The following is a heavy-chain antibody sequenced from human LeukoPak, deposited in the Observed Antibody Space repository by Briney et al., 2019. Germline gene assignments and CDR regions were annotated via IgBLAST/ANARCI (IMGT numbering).Heavy chain of an antibody. CDR1: GFTFSSNY. Sequence: GGSLRLSCAASGFTFSSNYMSWVRQAPGKGLEWVSVIYSGGSTYYADSVKGRFTISRDNSKNTLYLQMNSLRAEDTAVYYCARVFGSGWYYFDYWGQGTLVTVSS. V-gene: IGHV3-66*01. J-gene: IGHJ4*02. CDR2: IYSGGST. D-gene: IGHD6-19*01. CDR3: ARVFGSGWYYFDY.